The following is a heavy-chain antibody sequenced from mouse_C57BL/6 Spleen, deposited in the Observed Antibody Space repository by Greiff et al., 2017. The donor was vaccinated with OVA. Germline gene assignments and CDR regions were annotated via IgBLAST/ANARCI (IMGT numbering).Heavy chain of an antibody. CDR1: GFTFSNYW. CDR3: TSAYYSNYDYAMDY. D-gene: IGHD2-5*01. Sequence: EVKLVESGGGLVQPGGSMKLSCVASGFTFSNYWMNWVRQSPEKGLEWVAQIRLKSDNYATHYAESVKGRFTISRDDSKSSVYLQMNNLRAEDTGIYYCTSAYYSNYDYAMDYWGQGTSVTVSS. CDR2: IRLKSDNYAT. J-gene: IGHJ4*01. V-gene: IGHV6-3*01.